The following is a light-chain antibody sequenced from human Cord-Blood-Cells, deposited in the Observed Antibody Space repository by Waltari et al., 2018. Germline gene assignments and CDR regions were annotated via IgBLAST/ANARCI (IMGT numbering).Light chain of an antibody. V-gene: IGKV1-9*01. CDR1: QGISSY. Sequence: IQLTQSPSFLSASVGDRVPITSRASQGISSYLAWYQQKQGKAPKLLIYAASTLQSGVPSRFSGSGSGTEFTLTISSLQPEDFATYYCQQLNSYPSLTFGQGTRLEIK. CDR2: AAS. J-gene: IGKJ5*01. CDR3: QQLNSYPSLT.